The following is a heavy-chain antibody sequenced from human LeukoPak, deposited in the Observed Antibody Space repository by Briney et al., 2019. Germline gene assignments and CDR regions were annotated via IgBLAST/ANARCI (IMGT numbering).Heavy chain of an antibody. J-gene: IGHJ4*02. D-gene: IGHD5-18*01. CDR1: GFTFSDNG. CDR3: AKGRTGFSYGYGIDY. V-gene: IGHV3-23*01. Sequence: PGGSLRLSCAASGFTFSDNGMSWVRQAPGKGLEWVSGISGRGTSTSYADSVKGRFTISRDNSKNTLYLQMNSLRAEDAAIYYCAKGRTGFSYGYGIDYWGQGTLVTVSS. CDR2: ISGRGTST.